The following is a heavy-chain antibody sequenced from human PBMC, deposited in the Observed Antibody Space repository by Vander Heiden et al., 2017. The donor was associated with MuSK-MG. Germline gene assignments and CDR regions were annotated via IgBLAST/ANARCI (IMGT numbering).Heavy chain of an antibody. V-gene: IGHV3-33*01. D-gene: IGHD3-9*01. J-gene: IGHJ3*02. CDR3: ARGAPRARYDAFDI. CDR1: GFTFSSYG. CDR2: IWYDGSNK. Sequence: QVQLVESGGGVVQPGRSLRISCAASGFTFSSYGMHWVRQAPGKGLEWVAVIWYDGSNKYYADSVKGRFTISRDNSKNTLYLQMNSLRAEDTAVYYCARGAPRARYDAFDIWGQGTMVTVSS.